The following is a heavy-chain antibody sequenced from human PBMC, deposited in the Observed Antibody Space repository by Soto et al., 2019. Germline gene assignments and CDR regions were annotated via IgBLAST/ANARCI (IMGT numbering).Heavy chain of an antibody. CDR1: GGSFTGYY. J-gene: IGHJ6*02. CDR2: INYRGST. Sequence: QVKLQQWGAGLLKPSETLSLTCAVYGGSFTGYYWTWIRQTPGKGLEWIGEINYRGSTYYNPSLESRITMAVDTSKNQFSLKLSSVTAADTAVYFCVRGQPHRITIFEVVIRSYDYGMDVWGQGTTVTVSS. D-gene: IGHD3-3*01. CDR3: VRGQPHRITIFEVVIRSYDYGMDV. V-gene: IGHV4-34*01.